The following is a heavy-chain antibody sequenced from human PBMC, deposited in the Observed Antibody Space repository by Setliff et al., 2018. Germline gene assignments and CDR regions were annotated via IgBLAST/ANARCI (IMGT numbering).Heavy chain of an antibody. D-gene: IGHD3-10*01. CDR1: GYTFSNYG. Sequence: GASVKVSCKASGYTFSNYGVTWVRRAPGQGLEWMGWVTVYNGNTKYAQNLQGRLTLTTDISTSTAYMELGSLTTDDTAVYYCARVESMVRGKNILRHFDYWGQGIQVTVSS. J-gene: IGHJ4*02. CDR3: ARVESMVRGKNILRHFDY. V-gene: IGHV1-18*01. CDR2: VTVYNGNT.